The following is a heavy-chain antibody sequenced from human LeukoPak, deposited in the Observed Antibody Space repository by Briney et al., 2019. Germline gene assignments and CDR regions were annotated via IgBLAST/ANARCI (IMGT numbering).Heavy chain of an antibody. J-gene: IGHJ4*02. V-gene: IGHV4-30-2*01. CDR1: GGSISSGGRS. Sequence: SQTLSLTCAVSGGSISSGGRSWSWIRQPPGKGLEWIGYIYHSGSTYYNPSLKSRVTISVDRSKNQFSLKLSSVTAADTAVYYCARVSGWYLFDYWGQGTLVTVSS. D-gene: IGHD6-19*01. CDR2: IYHSGST. CDR3: ARVSGWYLFDY.